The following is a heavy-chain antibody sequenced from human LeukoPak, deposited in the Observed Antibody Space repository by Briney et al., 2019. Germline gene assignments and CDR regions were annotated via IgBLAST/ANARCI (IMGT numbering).Heavy chain of an antibody. CDR1: GYTFTSYD. Sequence: ASVKVSCKASGYTFTSYDINWVRQATGQGLEWMGWMNPKSGNTGYAQKVQGRVTMTRSASISTAYLELSSLRSEDTAVYGCAMVIVELSYYYMDVWGKGSTVTVSS. CDR2: MNPKSGNT. J-gene: IGHJ6*03. D-gene: IGHD1-7*01. V-gene: IGHV1-8*01. CDR3: AMVIVELSYYYMDV.